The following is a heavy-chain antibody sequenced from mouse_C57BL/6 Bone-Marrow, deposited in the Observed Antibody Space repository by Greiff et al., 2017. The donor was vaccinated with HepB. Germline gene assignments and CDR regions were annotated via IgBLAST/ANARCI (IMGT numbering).Heavy chain of an antibody. D-gene: IGHD2-9*01. CDR1: GYSFTGYY. V-gene: IGHV1-42*01. Sequence: VQLKQSGPELVKPGASVKISCKASGYSFTGYYMNWVKQSPEKSLEWIGEINPSTGGTTYNQKFKAKATLTVDKSSSTAYMQLKSLTSEDSAVYYCASSGAYYGFWDELAYWGQGTLVTVSA. J-gene: IGHJ3*01. CDR2: INPSTGGT. CDR3: ASSGAYYGFWDELAY.